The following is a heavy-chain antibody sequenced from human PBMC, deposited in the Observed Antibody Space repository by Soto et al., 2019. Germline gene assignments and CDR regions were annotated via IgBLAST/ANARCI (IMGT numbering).Heavy chain of an antibody. CDR2: ISGSGGST. CDR1: GFTFSTYA. D-gene: IGHD3-22*01. J-gene: IGHJ4*02. Sequence: GGSLRLSCAASGFTFSTYAMSWVRQAPGKGLEWVSAISGSGGSTYYADSVKGRFAISRDNSKNTLYLQMNSLRAEDTAVYYCAIAYYYDTSGYNGYWGQETLVTVSS. CDR3: AIAYYYDTSGYNGY. V-gene: IGHV3-23*01.